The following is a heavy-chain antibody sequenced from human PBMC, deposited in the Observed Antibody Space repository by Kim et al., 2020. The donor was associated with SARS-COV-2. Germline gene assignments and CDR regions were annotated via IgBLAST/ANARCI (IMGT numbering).Heavy chain of an antibody. V-gene: IGHV4-59*08. CDR1: GGSISSYY. J-gene: IGHJ6*03. Sequence: SETLSLTCTVSGGSISSYYWSWIRQPPGKGLEWIGYIYYSGSTNYNPSLKSRVTISVDTSKNQFSLKLSSVTAADTAVYYCARLGWAHDFWSGYINYMDVWGKGTTVTVSS. CDR3: ARLGWAHDFWSGYINYMDV. D-gene: IGHD3-3*01. CDR2: IYYSGST.